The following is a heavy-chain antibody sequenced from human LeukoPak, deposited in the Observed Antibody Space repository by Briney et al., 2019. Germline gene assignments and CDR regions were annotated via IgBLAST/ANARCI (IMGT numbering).Heavy chain of an antibody. CDR3: ANPYLQQQGN. Sequence: GGSLRLSCAASGFTFSSYSMNWVRQAPGKGLEWVSSISSSSSYIYYADSVKGRFTISRDNSKNTLYLQMNSLRAEDTAVYYCANPYLQQQGNWGQGTLVTVSS. CDR2: ISSSSSYI. J-gene: IGHJ4*02. D-gene: IGHD6-13*01. CDR1: GFTFSSYS. V-gene: IGHV3-21*04.